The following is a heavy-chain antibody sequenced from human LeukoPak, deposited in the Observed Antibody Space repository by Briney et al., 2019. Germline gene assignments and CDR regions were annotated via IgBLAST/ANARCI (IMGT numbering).Heavy chain of an antibody. J-gene: IGHJ4*02. V-gene: IGHV1-2*02. Sequence: ASVKVSCKASGYTFTGYYMHWVRQAPGQGLEWMGWINPNSGGTNYAQKFQGRVTMTRDASISTAYMELSRLRSDDTAVYYCASLTVVVPAANTDCWGQGTLVTVSS. CDR3: ASLTVVVPAANTDC. D-gene: IGHD2-2*01. CDR1: GYTFTGYY. CDR2: INPNSGGT.